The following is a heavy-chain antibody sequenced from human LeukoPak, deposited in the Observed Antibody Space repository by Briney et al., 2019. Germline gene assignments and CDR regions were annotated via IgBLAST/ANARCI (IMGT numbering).Heavy chain of an antibody. J-gene: IGHJ5*02. V-gene: IGHV1-3*01. CDR2: INAGNDNR. D-gene: IGHD2-8*02. Sequence: ASVKVSFKASGYTFTSYGMHWVRQAPGQRVEWMGWINAGNDNRKYSQKFQGRVTITRDTAESKDYMELSSLTSEHTAVSYCARDLGYCTGGTSYPNWFDPWGQGTLVTVSS. CDR1: GYTFTSYG. CDR3: ARDLGYCTGGTSYPNWFDP.